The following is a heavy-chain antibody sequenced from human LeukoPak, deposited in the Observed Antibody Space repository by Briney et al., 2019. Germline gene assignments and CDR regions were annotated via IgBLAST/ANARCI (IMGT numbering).Heavy chain of an antibody. D-gene: IGHD6-19*01. CDR2: IYYSGST. J-gene: IGHJ4*02. Sequence: SETLSLTCTVSGGSIRSSSYYWGWIRQPPGKGLEWIGSIYYSGSTYYNASLKSRGTITVDTSKNQFSLKLNSVTAADTAVYFCARQVVAVAGTGYFDYWGQGTLVTVSS. CDR1: GGSIRSSSYY. CDR3: ARQVVAVAGTGYFDY. V-gene: IGHV4-39*01.